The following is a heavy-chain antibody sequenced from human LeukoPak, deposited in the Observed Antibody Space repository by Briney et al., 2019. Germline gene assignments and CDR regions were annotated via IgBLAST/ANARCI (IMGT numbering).Heavy chain of an antibody. D-gene: IGHD4-17*01. J-gene: IGHJ4*02. CDR1: GGSINSGGSF. Sequence: PSQTLSLTCTVPGGSINSGGSFWGWIRQHPGKGLEWLGYISNSGNPYYNPSLKSRVLISADPSEKQFSLRLSSVTAADTAVYYCARVMYGDNYFDDWGQGTLVTVSS. V-gene: IGHV4-31*03. CDR3: ARVMYGDNYFDD. CDR2: ISNSGNP.